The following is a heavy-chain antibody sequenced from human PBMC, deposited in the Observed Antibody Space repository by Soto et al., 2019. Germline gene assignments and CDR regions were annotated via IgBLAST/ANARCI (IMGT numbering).Heavy chain of an antibody. Sequence: EVQLVESGGGLVQPGGSLRRSCAASGFTFGSYSMNWVRQAPGKGLEWVSYISSSSSTIYYADSVKGRFTISRDNAKNSLYLQMNSLRDEDTAVYYCWAAQDVDIWGQGTMVTVSS. CDR1: GFTFGSYS. CDR2: ISSSSSTI. CDR3: WAAQDVDI. J-gene: IGHJ3*02. V-gene: IGHV3-48*02. D-gene: IGHD2-15*01.